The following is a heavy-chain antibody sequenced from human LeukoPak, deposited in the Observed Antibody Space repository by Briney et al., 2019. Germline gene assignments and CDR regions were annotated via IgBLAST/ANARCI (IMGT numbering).Heavy chain of an antibody. Sequence: GGSLRLSCAASGFTFSNAWMSWVRQAPGKGLEWVGRIKSKTDGGTTDYAAPAKGRFTISRDDSKNTLFLQMNSLKTEDTAVYYCTTASFHYYYGMDVWGQGTTVTVSS. CDR2: IKSKTDGGTT. D-gene: IGHD3-16*02. CDR1: GFTFSNAW. V-gene: IGHV3-15*01. J-gene: IGHJ6*02. CDR3: TTASFHYYYGMDV.